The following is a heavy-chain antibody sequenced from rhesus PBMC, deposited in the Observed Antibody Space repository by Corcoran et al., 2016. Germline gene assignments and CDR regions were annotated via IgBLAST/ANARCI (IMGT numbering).Heavy chain of an antibody. CDR3: ARYSYIYFYFDY. D-gene: IGHD5-12*01. J-gene: IGHJ4*01. Sequence: QVTLKESGPALVKPTQTLTLTCTFSGFSISTTGTGVGWIRQPPGKALEWLASIYWNDSKYYSTSLKSRLTISKDTSKNQVVLTMTNMDPVDTATYYCARYSYIYFYFDYWGQGVLVTVSS. V-gene: IGHV2-95*01. CDR1: GFSISTTGTG. CDR2: IYWNDSK.